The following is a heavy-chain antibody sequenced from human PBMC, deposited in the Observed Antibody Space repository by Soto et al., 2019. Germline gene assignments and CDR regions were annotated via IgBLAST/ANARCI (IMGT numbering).Heavy chain of an antibody. CDR2: ISSYNDKT. CDR3: ARDSHDYDSSYWYFDF. D-gene: IGHD3-22*01. V-gene: IGHV1-18*01. CDR1: GYTFRTYG. Sequence: QVQLVQSGAEVKKPGASVKVSCKTSGYTFRTYGISWVRQAPGQGLEWMGWISSYNDKTKYSQKIESRATMTTDTFTSTAYLELRSLRADDTAVYYCARDSHDYDSSYWYFDFWGSCTLVTVSS. J-gene: IGHJ2*01.